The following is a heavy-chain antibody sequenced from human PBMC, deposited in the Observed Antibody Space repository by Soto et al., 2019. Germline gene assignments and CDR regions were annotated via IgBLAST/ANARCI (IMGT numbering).Heavy chain of an antibody. CDR2: INPESGST. CDR1: GYTFTHYY. CDR3: ARDLASGDH. Sequence: QVQLVQSGAEVKKPGASVKVSCRTSGYTFTHYYIHWVRQAPGQGLEWLGIINPESGSTNYAQDFHGRVTLTKNTSTTTVYMELSCPRAEDTAIFSCARDLASGDHWGHVTLVTVSS. D-gene: IGHD3-3*02. V-gene: IGHV1-46*01. J-gene: IGHJ4*01.